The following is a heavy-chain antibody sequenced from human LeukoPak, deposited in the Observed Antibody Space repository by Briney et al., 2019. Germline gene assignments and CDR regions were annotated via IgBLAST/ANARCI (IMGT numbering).Heavy chain of an antibody. V-gene: IGHV3-30*18. CDR3: AKDRGEWSPDAFDI. CDR1: GFTFSSYG. D-gene: IGHD3-3*01. Sequence: GGSLRLSCAASGFTFSSYGMHWVRQAPGKGLEWVAIISYDGSDKFYADSVKGRFTSSRDNSKNTLYLQMNSLRAEDTAVYYCAKDRGEWSPDAFDIWGQGTMVTVSS. J-gene: IGHJ3*02. CDR2: ISYDGSDK.